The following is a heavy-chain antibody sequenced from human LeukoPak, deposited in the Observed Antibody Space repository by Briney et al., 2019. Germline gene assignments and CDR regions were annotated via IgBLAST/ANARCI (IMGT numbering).Heavy chain of an antibody. V-gene: IGHV3-23*01. Sequence: GGSLRLSCAASGFTFSSYAMSWVRQAPGKGLEWVSAISGSGGSTYYADSVKGRFTISRDNSKNTLYLQMNSLRAEDTAVYYCAKDLGFITVTGTFDYWGQGTLVTVSS. J-gene: IGHJ4*02. CDR2: ISGSGGST. D-gene: IGHD1-20*01. CDR3: AKDLGFITVTGTFDY. CDR1: GFTFSSYA.